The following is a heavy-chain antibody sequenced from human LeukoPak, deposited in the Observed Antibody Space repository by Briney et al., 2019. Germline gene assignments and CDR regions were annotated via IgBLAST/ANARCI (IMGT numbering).Heavy chain of an antibody. D-gene: IGHD6-13*01. CDR1: GYTFTSYY. CDR3: ARFSSSFRGIDY. J-gene: IGHJ4*02. CDR2: INPSGGST. Sequence: ASVKVSCKASGYTFTSYYMHWVRQAPGQGLEWMGIINPSGGSTSYARKFQGRVTMTRDTSTSTVYMELSSLRSEDTAVYYCARFSSSFRGIDYWGQGTLVTVSS. V-gene: IGHV1-46*01.